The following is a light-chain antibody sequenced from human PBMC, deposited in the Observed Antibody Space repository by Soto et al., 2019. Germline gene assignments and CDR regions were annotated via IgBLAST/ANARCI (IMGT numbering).Light chain of an antibody. Sequence: VLTQAPGTLSLNPGERATLSCRASQSVMGSYLAWYQQKPGQAPRLLIFHASTRATGIPDRFSGSGSGTDFTLTVSRLEPEDSAVYYCHQYGSSPFTFGPGSNVDIK. V-gene: IGKV3-20*01. J-gene: IGKJ3*01. CDR3: HQYGSSPFT. CDR1: QSVMGSY. CDR2: HAS.